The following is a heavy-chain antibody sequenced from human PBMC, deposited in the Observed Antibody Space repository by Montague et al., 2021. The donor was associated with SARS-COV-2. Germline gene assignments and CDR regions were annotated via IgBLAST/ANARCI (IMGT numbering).Heavy chain of an antibody. Sequence: PALVKPTQTLTLTCTFSGFSLSTSGMCVSWVRQPPGKALEWLALXDWDDDKYYSTSLKTRLIISKDTSKNQVVLKMTNMDPADTATYFSTLRVEMATMIGKYYYYGMDVWGQGTTVTVSS. CDR3: TLRVEMATMIGKYYYYGMDV. CDR2: XDWDDDK. V-gene: IGHV2-70*20. J-gene: IGHJ6*02. CDR1: GFSLSTSGMC. D-gene: IGHD5-24*01.